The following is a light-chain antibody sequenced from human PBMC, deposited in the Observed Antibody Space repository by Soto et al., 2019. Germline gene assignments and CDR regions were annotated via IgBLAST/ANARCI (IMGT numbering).Light chain of an antibody. CDR2: GAS. V-gene: IGKV3-20*01. CDR1: QSVSSSY. J-gene: IGKJ1*01. Sequence: EIVLTQSPGTLSLSPGERATLSCRASQSVSSSYLAWYQQKPGQAPRLLIYGASSRATGIPDRFSGSGSGTNFTLTINRLEPEDFAVYYCQQCDGTSWTFGQGTKVDI. CDR3: QQCDGTSWT.